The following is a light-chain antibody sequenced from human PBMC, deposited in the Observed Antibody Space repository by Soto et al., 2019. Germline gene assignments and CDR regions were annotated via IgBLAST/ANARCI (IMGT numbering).Light chain of an antibody. V-gene: IGKV3-15*01. CDR2: GAS. CDR1: ESVGTN. CDR3: QQYNNWRT. J-gene: IGKJ1*01. Sequence: EIVMTQSPDTLSVSPGDRATLSCRASESVGTNVAWFQQRPGQAPRLLIYGASTRVAGIPARFSGSGSETEFTLTISSLQSEDFAVYYCQQYNNWRTFGQGTKVEIK.